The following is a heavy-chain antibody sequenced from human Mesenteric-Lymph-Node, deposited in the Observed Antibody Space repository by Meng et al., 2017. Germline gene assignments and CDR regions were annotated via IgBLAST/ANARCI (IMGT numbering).Heavy chain of an antibody. CDR1: GGSISSGSYY. D-gene: IGHD4-17*01. CDR2: IYTSGST. V-gene: IGHV4-61*02. J-gene: IGHJ5*02. Sequence: QGPLQEPAPGRVKPSQTLSPTCTVSGGSISSGSYYWSWIRQPAGKGLEWIGRIYTSGSTNYNPSLKSRVTISVDTSKNQFSLKLSSVTAADTAVYYCARRYGASAYNWFDPWGQGTLVTVSS. CDR3: ARRYGASAYNWFDP.